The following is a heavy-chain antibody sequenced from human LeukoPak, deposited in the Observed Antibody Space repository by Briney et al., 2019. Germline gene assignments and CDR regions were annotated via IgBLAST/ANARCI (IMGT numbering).Heavy chain of an antibody. J-gene: IGHJ1*01. D-gene: IGHD3-22*01. Sequence: GGSLRLSCAASGFTFSSYSMSWVRQAPGKGLEWVSYISGSSSTIYYADSVKGRFTISRDNAKNSLYLQMNSLRAEDTAVYYCARDGPSPLYYYDSSGYYVAEYFQHWGQGTLVTVSS. V-gene: IGHV3-48*04. CDR3: ARDGPSPLYYYDSSGYYVAEYFQH. CDR2: ISGSSSTI. CDR1: GFTFSSYS.